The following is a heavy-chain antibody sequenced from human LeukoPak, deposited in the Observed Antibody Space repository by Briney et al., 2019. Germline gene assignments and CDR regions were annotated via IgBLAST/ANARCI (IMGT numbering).Heavy chain of an antibody. CDR2: ISGPAGSR. D-gene: IGHD3-10*01. Sequence: PGGSLRLSXAASGFTFSSYAMSWVRQSPGKGLEWVSAISGPAGSRDYADSVMGRFTISRDNSKNTLYLQMNSLRAEDTAVYYCAKAVRSMVTGGGYFDSWGQGTLVTVSS. CDR1: GFTFSSYA. V-gene: IGHV3-23*01. J-gene: IGHJ4*02. CDR3: AKAVRSMVTGGGYFDS.